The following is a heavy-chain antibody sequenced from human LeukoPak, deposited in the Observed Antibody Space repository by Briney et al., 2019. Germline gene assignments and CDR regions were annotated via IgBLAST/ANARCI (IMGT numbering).Heavy chain of an antibody. CDR1: GGSFRGYY. CDR2: IDHSGTT. Sequence: SETLSLTCAVYGGSFRGYYWSWIRQPPGKGLEWIGEIDHSGTTNYNPSLKSRVIVSVDTSKKQFSLNLSSVTAADTAVYYCASLVTTEAKYYGMDVWGKGTTVTVSS. CDR3: ASLVTTEAKYYGMDV. J-gene: IGHJ6*04. D-gene: IGHD4-17*01. V-gene: IGHV4-34*01.